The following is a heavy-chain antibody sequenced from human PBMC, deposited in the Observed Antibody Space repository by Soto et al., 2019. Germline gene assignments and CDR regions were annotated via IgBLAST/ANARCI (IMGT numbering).Heavy chain of an antibody. J-gene: IGHJ5*02. Sequence: QVQLQQWGAGLLKPSETLSLTCAVYGGSFSGYYWSWIRQPPGKGLEWIGEINHRGTTNYNPSLKSRVTISVDTSKTEFSLRLSSVTAADTAVYYCASPAIFGHRWGQGTLVTVSS. CDR1: GGSFSGYY. V-gene: IGHV4-34*01. CDR2: INHRGTT. CDR3: ASPAIFGHR. D-gene: IGHD3-3*01.